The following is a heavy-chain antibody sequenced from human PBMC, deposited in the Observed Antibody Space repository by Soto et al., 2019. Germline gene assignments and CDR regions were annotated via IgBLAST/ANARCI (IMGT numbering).Heavy chain of an antibody. D-gene: IGHD6-19*01. Sequence: QVQLVQSGAEVKKPGSSVKVSCKASGGTFSSYAISWVRQAPGQGLEWMGGVIPIFGTANYAQKFQGRVTITADDSKSTAYMEVSSLRYEDTAVYYCASEGPSSGWAIDYWGQGTLVNVSS. J-gene: IGHJ4*02. V-gene: IGHV1-69*12. CDR3: ASEGPSSGWAIDY. CDR1: GGTFSSYA. CDR2: VIPIFGTA.